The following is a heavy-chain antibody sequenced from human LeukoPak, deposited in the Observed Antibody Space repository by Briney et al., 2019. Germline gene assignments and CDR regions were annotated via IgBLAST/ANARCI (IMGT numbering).Heavy chain of an antibody. V-gene: IGHV3-33*01. CDR3: ARAIRRVVVVPAALYGMDV. Sequence: PGRSLRLSCAASGFTSSSYGMHWVRQAPGKGLEWVAVIWYDGSNKYYADSVKGRFTISRDNSKNTLYLQMNSLRAEDTAVYYCARAIRRVVVVPAALYGMDVWGQGTTVTVSS. D-gene: IGHD2-2*01. J-gene: IGHJ6*02. CDR1: GFTSSSYG. CDR2: IWYDGSNK.